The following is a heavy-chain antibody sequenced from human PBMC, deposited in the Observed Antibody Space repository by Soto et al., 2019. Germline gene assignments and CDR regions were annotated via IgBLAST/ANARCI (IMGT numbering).Heavy chain of an antibody. V-gene: IGHV4-38-2*02. D-gene: IGHD6-19*01. J-gene: IGHJ5*02. CDR1: GYSISSGYY. CDR3: ARDPRGVAGPLFDP. CDR2: LYRSGST. Sequence: SETLSLTCGVSGYSISSGYYCGWIRQTPGKGLEWIGSLYRSGSTYYNPSLKSRVTISTDTSKNQFSLKLSSVTAADTALYYCARDPRGVAGPLFDPWGQGTLVTVSS.